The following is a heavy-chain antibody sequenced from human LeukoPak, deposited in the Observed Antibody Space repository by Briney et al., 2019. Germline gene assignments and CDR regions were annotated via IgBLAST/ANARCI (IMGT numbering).Heavy chain of an antibody. D-gene: IGHD1-14*01. CDR2: IKQDGSEK. J-gene: IGHJ3*01. V-gene: IGHV3-7*01. CDR3: AREGRMGTADAFDV. CDR1: GFTFSNYW. Sequence: GGSLRLSCAASGFTFSNYWLTWVRQAPGQGLEWVANIKQDGSEKHYVDSVKGRFTISRDNAKNSLYLQMNSLRAGDTAVYYCAREGRMGTADAFDVWGQGTMVTVSS.